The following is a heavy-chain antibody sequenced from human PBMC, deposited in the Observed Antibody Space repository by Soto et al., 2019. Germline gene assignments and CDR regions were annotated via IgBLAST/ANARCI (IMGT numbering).Heavy chain of an antibody. V-gene: IGHV3-23*01. CDR2: ISDSGGST. J-gene: IGHJ6*02. D-gene: IGHD3-3*01. CDR3: AKAVKRDYDLYGMDV. Sequence: GGSLRLSCAASGFTVSNYAMTWVRQAPGKGLEWVSAISDSGGSTYYADSVKGRFTISRDNSKNTVYLQINSLRAEDTAVYHCAKAVKRDYDLYGMDVWGQGTTVTVCS. CDR1: GFTVSNYA.